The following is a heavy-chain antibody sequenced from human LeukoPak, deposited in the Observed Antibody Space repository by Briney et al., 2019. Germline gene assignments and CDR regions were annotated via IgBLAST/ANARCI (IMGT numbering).Heavy chain of an antibody. CDR3: AGEGDGYQYYFDY. CDR1: GGTFSSYA. D-gene: IGHD5-24*01. J-gene: IGHJ4*02. Sequence: SVRVSCKASGGTFSSYAISWVRQAPGQGLEWMGGIIPIFGTANYAQKFQGRVTITADESTSTAYMELSSLRSEDTAVYYCAGEGDGYQYYFDYWGQGTLVTVSS. CDR2: IIPIFGTA. V-gene: IGHV1-69*13.